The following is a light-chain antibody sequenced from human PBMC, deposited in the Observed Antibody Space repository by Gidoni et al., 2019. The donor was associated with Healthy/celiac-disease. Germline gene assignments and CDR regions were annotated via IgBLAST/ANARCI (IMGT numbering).Light chain of an antibody. CDR1: KSVSSSY. V-gene: IGKV3D-20*01. CDR3: QQYGSSPIT. J-gene: IGKJ5*01. Sequence: EIVLTQSPATLSLSPGERATLSCGASKSVSSSYLAWYQQRPGLAPRLLIYDASSRATGIPDRFSGSGSGTDFTLTISRLEPEDVAVYYCQQYGSSPITFGQGTRLEIK. CDR2: DAS.